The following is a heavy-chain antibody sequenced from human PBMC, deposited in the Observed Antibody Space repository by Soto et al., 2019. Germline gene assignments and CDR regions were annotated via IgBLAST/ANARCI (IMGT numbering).Heavy chain of an antibody. V-gene: IGHV4-31*03. CDR2: IYFTGAT. CDR3: ASIPRRGYSYGIDY. Sequence: QVQLQESGPGLVKPSQTLSLTCNVSGGSISSGTSYWTWIRQHPGEGLEWIGHIYFTGATYSNPSLRSRRTMSVDTSKNQFSLKLTSVTAADTATSYCASIPRRGYSYGIDYWGQGTLVTVSS. D-gene: IGHD2-21*02. CDR1: GGSISSGTSY. J-gene: IGHJ4*02.